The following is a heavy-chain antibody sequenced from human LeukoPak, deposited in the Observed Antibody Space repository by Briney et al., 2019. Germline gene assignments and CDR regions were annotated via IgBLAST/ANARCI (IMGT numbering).Heavy chain of an antibody. V-gene: IGHV4-4*02. CDR2: IYHSGST. CDR3: ARDAVYYYDSSGKRINWFDP. D-gene: IGHD3-22*01. CDR1: GGSISSSNW. J-gene: IGHJ5*02. Sequence: SGTLSLTCAVSGGSISSSNWWSWVRQPPGKGLEWIGEIYHSGSTNYNPSLKSRVTISVDKSKNQFSLKLSSVTAADTAVYYCARDAVYYYDSSGKRINWFDPWGQGTLVTVSS.